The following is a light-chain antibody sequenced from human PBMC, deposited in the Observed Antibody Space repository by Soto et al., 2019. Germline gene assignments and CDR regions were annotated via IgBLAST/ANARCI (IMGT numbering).Light chain of an antibody. CDR1: QSVSSN. CDR2: GAS. Sequence: EIVMTQSPATLSVSPGERATLSCRASQSVSSNLAWYQQKPGQAPRLLIYGASTRPTGIPARFSGSGSGTEFTLTISSLQSEDFAVYYCQQYNNWPPRVTFGPGTKVDIK. V-gene: IGKV3-15*01. CDR3: QQYNNWPPRVT. J-gene: IGKJ3*01.